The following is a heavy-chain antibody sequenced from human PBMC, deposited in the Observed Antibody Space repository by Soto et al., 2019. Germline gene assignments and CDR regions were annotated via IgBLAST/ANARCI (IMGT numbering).Heavy chain of an antibody. CDR3: ARDPGQDEAMDY. Sequence: GASLILCCATSGFAFSNFRMHWVRQVPGRGLEWVAVIWHNGKNKDYADYAKGRFTISRDNSKNILYLEMNSLRVEDTAIYYCARDPGQDEAMDYWGEGT. CDR2: IWHNGKNK. CDR1: GFAFSNFR. V-gene: IGHV3-33*04. J-gene: IGHJ4*02.